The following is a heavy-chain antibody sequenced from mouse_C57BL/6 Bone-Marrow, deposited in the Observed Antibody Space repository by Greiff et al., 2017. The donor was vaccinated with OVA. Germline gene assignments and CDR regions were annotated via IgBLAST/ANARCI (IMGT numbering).Heavy chain of an antibody. D-gene: IGHD2-3*01. V-gene: IGHV1-64*01. Sequence: QVQLQQSGAELVKPGASVKLSCKASGYTFTSYWMHWVKQRPGQGLEWIGMIHPNSGSTNYNEKLKSKATLTVDKSSSTAYMQLSSLTSEDAAVYDCARWDGYAWVAYWGQGTLVTVSA. CDR1: GYTFTSYW. J-gene: IGHJ3*01. CDR2: IHPNSGST. CDR3: ARWDGYAWVAY.